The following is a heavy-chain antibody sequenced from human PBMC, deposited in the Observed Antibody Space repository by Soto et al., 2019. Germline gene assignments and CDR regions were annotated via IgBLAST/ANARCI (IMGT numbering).Heavy chain of an antibody. V-gene: IGHV3-7*03. D-gene: IGHD3-22*01. J-gene: IGHJ3*01. CDR1: GFTFISSF. CDR3: AKTRLYDNNDYHRDGFDV. CDR2: INQDGGVT. Sequence: EVRLVESGGGLVQPGGSLRLSCVASGFTFISSFMGWIRQAPGKGLEWVANINQDGGVTYYVDSVEGRFTISRDNTKDSLYLQMNSLRGEDTAIYYCAKTRLYDNNDYHRDGFDVWGPGTVVTVSS.